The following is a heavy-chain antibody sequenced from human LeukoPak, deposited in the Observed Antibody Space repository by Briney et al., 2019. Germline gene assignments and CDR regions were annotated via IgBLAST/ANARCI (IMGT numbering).Heavy chain of an antibody. CDR3: ARAQTIVVALYYYGMDV. D-gene: IGHD3-22*01. CDR2: IIPIFGTA. CDR1: GGTFSSYA. J-gene: IGHJ6*02. V-gene: IGHV1-69*13. Sequence: SVKVSCKASGGTFSSYAISWVRLAPGQGLEWMGGIIPIFGTANYAQKFQGRVTITADESTSTAYMELSSLRSEDTAVYYCARAQTIVVALYYYGMDVWGQGTTVTVSS.